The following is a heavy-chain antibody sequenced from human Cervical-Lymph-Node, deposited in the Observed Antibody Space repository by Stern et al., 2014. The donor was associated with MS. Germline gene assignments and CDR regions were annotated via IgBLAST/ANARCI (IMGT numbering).Heavy chain of an antibody. D-gene: IGHD5-24*01. Sequence: QVQLQESGPGRVKPSETLSLTCTVSGGSISSYYWIWIRQPPGKGLEWIGYMYYSGSTDYNPSLKSRVTMSIDRSKNQFSLNLSSVTAADTAVYYCARGPQGDGGWQQRYRYFDLWGRGTLVTVSS. CDR3: ARGPQGDGGWQQRYRYFDL. V-gene: IGHV4-59*01. CDR2: MYYSGST. CDR1: GGSISSYY. J-gene: IGHJ2*01.